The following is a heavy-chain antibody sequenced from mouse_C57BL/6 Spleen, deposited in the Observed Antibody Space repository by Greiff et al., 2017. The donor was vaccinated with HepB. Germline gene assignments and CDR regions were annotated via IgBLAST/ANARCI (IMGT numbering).Heavy chain of an antibody. J-gene: IGHJ2*01. CDR3: ARWQGDY. V-gene: IGHV1-42*01. Sequence: EVKLMESGPELVKPGASVKISCKASGYSFTGYYMNWVKQSPEKSLEWIGEINPSTGGTTYNQKFKAKATLTVDKSSSTAYMQLKSLTSEDSAVYYCARWQGDYWGQGTTLTVSS. CDR2: INPSTGGT. CDR1: GYSFTGYY.